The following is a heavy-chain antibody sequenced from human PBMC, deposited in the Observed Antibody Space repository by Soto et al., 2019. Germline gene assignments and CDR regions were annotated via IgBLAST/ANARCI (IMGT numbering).Heavy chain of an antibody. Sequence: QVQLQESGPGLVKPSQTLSLTCAISGDSVSSNSAAWNWIRLSPSRGLEWLARTYYRSRWYNDYAVSVRSRITDNPDPSKTRFPLQRTSVSTEETAVYYCARTTSHQWYYMDVWGKGTTVTVSS. CDR2: TYYRSRWYN. CDR1: GDSVSSNSAA. J-gene: IGHJ6*03. D-gene: IGHD6-19*01. V-gene: IGHV6-1*01. CDR3: ARTTSHQWYYMDV.